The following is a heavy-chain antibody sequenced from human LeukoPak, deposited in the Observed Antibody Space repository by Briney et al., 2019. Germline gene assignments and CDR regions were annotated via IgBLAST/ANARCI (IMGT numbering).Heavy chain of an antibody. CDR3: ARNDDFPGGGYYYYMDV. J-gene: IGHJ6*03. D-gene: IGHD3-3*01. Sequence: SVKVSCKASGYTLTSYDINWVRQATGQGLEWMGRIIPILGTANYAQKFQGRVTITADESTSTAYMELSSLRSEDTAVYYCARNDDFPGGGYYYYMDVWGKGTTVTVSS. CDR2: IIPILGTA. V-gene: IGHV1-69*11. CDR1: GYTLTSYD.